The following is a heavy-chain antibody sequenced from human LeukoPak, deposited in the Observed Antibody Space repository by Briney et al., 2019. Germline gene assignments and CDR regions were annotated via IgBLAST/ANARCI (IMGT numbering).Heavy chain of an antibody. CDR1: GFTFDNYA. J-gene: IGHJ4*02. CDR3: AKVRGTYSSGYFFDY. D-gene: IGHD6-19*01. Sequence: GGSLRLSCAASGFTFDNYAMHWVRRAPGKGLEWLSIISWSSGYIGYADSVKGRFTISRDNAKKSLDLQMNSLRAEDTAFYYCAKVRGTYSSGYFFDYWGQGTLVTVSS. V-gene: IGHV3-9*01. CDR2: ISWSSGYI.